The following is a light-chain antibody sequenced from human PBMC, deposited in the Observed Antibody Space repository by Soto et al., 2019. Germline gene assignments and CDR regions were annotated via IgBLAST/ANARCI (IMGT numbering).Light chain of an antibody. V-gene: IGLV2-8*01. CDR3: KSYAGSNTYV. CDR1: KNDVGFYDF. J-gene: IGLJ1*01. Sequence: QSVLTQPPSASGSPGQSVTISCTGTKNDVGFYDFVSWYQHHPGKAPRLIIYEVVQRPSGVPDRFSGSKSGNTASLTVSGLQAAHEADYFCKSYAGSNTYVFGSGTKVTVL. CDR2: EVV.